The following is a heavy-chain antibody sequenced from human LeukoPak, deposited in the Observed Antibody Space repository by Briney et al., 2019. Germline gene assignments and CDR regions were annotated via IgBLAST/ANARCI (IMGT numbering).Heavy chain of an antibody. CDR2: FDPEDGET. CDR1: GCTLTELS. V-gene: IGHV1-24*01. J-gene: IGHJ6*02. CDR3: ATVTVVVPAARYYYYGMDV. D-gene: IGHD2-2*01. Sequence: ASVKVSCKVSGCTLTELSMHWVRQAPGKGLEWMGGFDPEDGETIYAQKFQGRVTMTEDTSTDTAYMELSSLRSEDTAVYYCATVTVVVPAARYYYYGMDVWGQGTTVTVSS.